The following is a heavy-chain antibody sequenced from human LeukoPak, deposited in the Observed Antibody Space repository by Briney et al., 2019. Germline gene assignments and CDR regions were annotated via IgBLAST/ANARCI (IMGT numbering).Heavy chain of an antibody. J-gene: IGHJ1*01. CDR3: ARHPMYSKSSGYNL. CDR2: IYHSGST. Sequence: SGTLSLTCAVSGGSISSSNWWSWVRQPPGKGLEWIGEIYHSGSTNYNPSLKSRVTISVDKSKNQFSLWLSSVTAADTAMYYCARHPMYSKSSGYNLWGQGTLVTVSS. CDR1: GGSISSSNW. V-gene: IGHV4-4*02. D-gene: IGHD6-19*01.